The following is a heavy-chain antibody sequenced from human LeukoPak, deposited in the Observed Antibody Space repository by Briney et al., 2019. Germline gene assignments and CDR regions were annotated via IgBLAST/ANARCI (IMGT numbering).Heavy chain of an antibody. D-gene: IGHD4-23*01. CDR1: GGSISSSSYY. Sequence: SETLSLTCTVSGGSISSSSYYWGWIRQPPGKGLEWIGSIHYSGSTNYNPSLKSRVTISVDTSKNQFSLKLSSVTAADTAVYYCVRSAYGGNSLAALYWGQGTLVTVSS. V-gene: IGHV4-39*07. J-gene: IGHJ4*02. CDR3: VRSAYGGNSLAALY. CDR2: IHYSGST.